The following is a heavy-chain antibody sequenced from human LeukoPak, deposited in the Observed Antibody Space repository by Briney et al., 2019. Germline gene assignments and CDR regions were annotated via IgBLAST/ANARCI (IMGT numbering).Heavy chain of an antibody. CDR3: ARETPTSPSIDY. D-gene: IGHD2-2*01. CDR2: ISYDGSNK. CDR1: GFTFSSYA. J-gene: IGHJ4*02. V-gene: IGHV3-30-3*01. Sequence: PGGSLRLSCAASGFTFSSYAMHWVRQAPGKGLGWVAVISYDGSNKYYADSVKGRFTISRDNSKNTLYLQMNSLRAEDTAVYYCARETPTSPSIDYWGQGTLVTVSS.